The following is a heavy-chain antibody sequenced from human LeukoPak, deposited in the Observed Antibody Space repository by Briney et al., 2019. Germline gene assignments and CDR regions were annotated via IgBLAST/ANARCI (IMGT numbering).Heavy chain of an antibody. V-gene: IGHV3-23*01. J-gene: IGHJ3*01. Sequence: GGSLRLSCAASGFAFRYYAMSWVRQAPGKGLEWVSAISGSGSSTYYADSVKGRFTISRDNSKNTLYLQMNSLRADDTAVYYCAMKAVPRPRLHDAFDFWGQGTVVSVSS. CDR1: GFAFRYYA. CDR2: ISGSGSST. D-gene: IGHD5-24*01. CDR3: AMKAVPRPRLHDAFDF.